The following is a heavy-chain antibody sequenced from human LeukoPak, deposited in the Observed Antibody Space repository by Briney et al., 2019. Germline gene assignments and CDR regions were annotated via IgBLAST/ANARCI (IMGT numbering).Heavy chain of an antibody. Sequence: GRSLRLSCAASGFTFSSYGMHWVRQAPGKGLEWVAVIWYDGSNKYYADSVKGRFTISRDNSKNTLYLQMNSLRAEDTAVYYCPSSLYYYDSSVYSREAKTYYYYGMDVWAKGPRSPSP. D-gene: IGHD3-22*01. J-gene: IGHJ6*02. CDR2: IWYDGSNK. CDR3: PSSLYYYDSSVYSREAKTYYYYGMDV. CDR1: GFTFSSYG. V-gene: IGHV3-33*01.